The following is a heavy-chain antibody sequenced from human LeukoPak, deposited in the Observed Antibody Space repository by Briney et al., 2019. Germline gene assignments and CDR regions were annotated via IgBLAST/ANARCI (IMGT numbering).Heavy chain of an antibody. Sequence: PSETLSLTCTVSGGSISSSSYYWGWIRQPPGKGLEWIGSIYYSGSTYYNPSLKSRVTISVDTSKNQFSLKLSSVTAADTAVYYCARPSNSVDAFDIWGQGTMVTVSS. CDR2: IYYSGST. V-gene: IGHV4-39*01. CDR3: ARPSNSVDAFDI. D-gene: IGHD1-7*01. CDR1: GGSISSSSYY. J-gene: IGHJ3*02.